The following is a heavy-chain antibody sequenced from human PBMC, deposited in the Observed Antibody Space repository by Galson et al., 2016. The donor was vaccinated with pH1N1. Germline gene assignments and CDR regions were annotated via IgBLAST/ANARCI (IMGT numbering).Heavy chain of an antibody. D-gene: IGHD3-22*01. J-gene: IGHJ4*02. V-gene: IGHV1-46*01. CDR2: IDPSGGST. CDR1: GYTFTTQY. Sequence: SVKVSCKASGYTFTTQYVNWVRQAPGQGLEWLGVIDPSGGSTTYAQKFQGRVTVTVDTSTSTVYMELSSLRSDDTAMYYCARGGYWVYWGQGTLDTVSS. CDR3: ARGGYWVY.